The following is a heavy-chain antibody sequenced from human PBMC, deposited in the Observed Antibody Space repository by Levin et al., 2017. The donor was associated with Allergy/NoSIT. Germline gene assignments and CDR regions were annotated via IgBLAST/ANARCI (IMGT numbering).Heavy chain of an antibody. Sequence: SQTLSLTCTVSGGSFITSSYFWAWIRQPPGKGLEWLGSIYYSGTTYYNPSLKSRLTISIDTSTNQFSLKLRSVTAAATAVYYCARHTALLWFEELVFDSWGQGNLVVVSS. CDR2: IYYSGTT. CDR1: GGSFITSSYF. CDR3: ARHTALLWFEELVFDS. D-gene: IGHD3-10*01. J-gene: IGHJ4*02. V-gene: IGHV4-39*01.